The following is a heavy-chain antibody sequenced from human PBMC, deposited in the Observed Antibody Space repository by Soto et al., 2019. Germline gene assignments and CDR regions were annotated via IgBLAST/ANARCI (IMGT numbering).Heavy chain of an antibody. CDR2: FDPEDGET. CDR3: ATSFIPGSPRTMYNWFDP. CDR1: GYTLTELS. Sequence: ASVKVSCKVSGYTLTELSMHWVRQAPGKGLEWMGGFDPEDGETIYAQKFQGRVTMTEDTSTDTAYMELSSLRSEDTAVYYCATSFIPGSPRTMYNWFDPWGQGTLVTVSS. V-gene: IGHV1-24*01. D-gene: IGHD2-21*01. J-gene: IGHJ5*02.